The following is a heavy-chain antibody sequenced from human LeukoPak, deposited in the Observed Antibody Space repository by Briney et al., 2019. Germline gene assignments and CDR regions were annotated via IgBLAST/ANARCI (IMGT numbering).Heavy chain of an antibody. V-gene: IGHV4-31*03. CDR1: GGSISSGAYY. CDR3: ARRYAPFDY. D-gene: IGHD1-1*01. Sequence: SETLSLTCTVSGGSISSGAYYWTWIRQHPGNGLEWIGYIYYSGNTYYNPSLKSRITISVDTSKNRFSLKLSSVTAADTAVYYCARRYAPFDYWGQGTLVTVSS. J-gene: IGHJ4*02. CDR2: IYYSGNT.